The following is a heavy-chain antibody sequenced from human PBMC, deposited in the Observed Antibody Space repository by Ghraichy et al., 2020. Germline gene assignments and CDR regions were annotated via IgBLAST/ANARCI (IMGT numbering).Heavy chain of an antibody. J-gene: IGHJ4*02. CDR3: TSEGGRSSW. CDR2: IRSRTSGGTR. V-gene: IGHV3-49*04. CDR1: GFTFGDYA. D-gene: IGHD2-2*01. Sequence: GGSLRLSCTASGFTFGDYAMSWVRQAPGKGLEWVGFIRSRTSGGTREYAASVKGRFTISRDDSKSIAYLEMNSLKTEDTAVYYCTSEGGRSSWWGQGTLVTVSA.